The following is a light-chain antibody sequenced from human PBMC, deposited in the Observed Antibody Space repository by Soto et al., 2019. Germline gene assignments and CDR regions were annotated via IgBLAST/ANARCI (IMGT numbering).Light chain of an antibody. CDR1: QSISRW. Sequence: IQMTQSPSTRSSSLGDRVTITCRASQSISRWLAWYQQKPGRAPKVLIFDASSLESGVPSRFSGSVSATEGTITLSSLQTDDGSTYDGQQYTTYTWTFGQGTKVDIK. J-gene: IGKJ1*01. V-gene: IGKV1-5*01. CDR2: DAS. CDR3: QQYTTYTWT.